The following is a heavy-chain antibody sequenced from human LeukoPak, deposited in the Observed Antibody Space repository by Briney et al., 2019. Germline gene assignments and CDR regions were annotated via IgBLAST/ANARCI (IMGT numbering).Heavy chain of an antibody. J-gene: IGHJ4*02. CDR3: ARAVVLYHDGSGYSTRFDH. CDR2: IYYNGNT. V-gene: IGHV4-28*03. CDR1: GYSISSNNW. Sequence: SDTLSLTCAVSGYSISSNNWWAWIRQPPGKGMEWIGYIYYNGNTYYNPYNPSLKSRVTISLDTSKNQFSLKLRSVTAADTAMYYCARAVVLYHDGSGYSTRFDHWGQGTLVTVSS. D-gene: IGHD3-22*01.